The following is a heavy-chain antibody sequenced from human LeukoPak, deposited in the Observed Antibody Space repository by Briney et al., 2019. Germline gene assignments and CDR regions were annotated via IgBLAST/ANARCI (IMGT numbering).Heavy chain of an antibody. CDR1: GLSISNFW. CDR3: AREPEGYSSGWSPFEY. D-gene: IGHD6-19*01. J-gene: IGHJ4*02. V-gene: IGHV3-7*01. CDR2: IDKDGNEI. Sequence: GGSLRLSCAASGLSISNFWMHWVRQAPGKGLEWVAIIDKDGNEIKYVDSVKGRFTLSRDNAKNSVFLQMNSLRAEDTAVYYCAREPEGYSSGWSPFEYWGQGTLVTVSS.